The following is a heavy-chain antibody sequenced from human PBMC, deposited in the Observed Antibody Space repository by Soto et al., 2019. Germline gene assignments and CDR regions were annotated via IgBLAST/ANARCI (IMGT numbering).Heavy chain of an antibody. CDR1: GYTFTSYY. CDR3: ATHLGATATAAFDI. CDR2: FDPEDGET. J-gene: IGHJ3*02. D-gene: IGHD1-26*01. Sequence: ASVKVSCKASGYTFTSYYMHWVRQAPGKGLEWMGGFDPEDGETIYAQKFQGRVTMTEDTSTDTAYMELSSLRSEDTAVYYCATHLGATATAAFDIWGQGTMVTVSS. V-gene: IGHV1-24*01.